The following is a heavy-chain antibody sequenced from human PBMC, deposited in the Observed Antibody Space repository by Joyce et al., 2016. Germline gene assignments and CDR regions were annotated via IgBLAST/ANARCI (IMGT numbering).Heavy chain of an antibody. Sequence: EVQLVESGGGLVKPGGSLRFSCAASGFSFRTYSRNWVRQAPGKGLGWVSSITDSSSYLYYADSVKGRFTISRDNAKKSLYLQMNSLRAEDTAFYYCARVGDTNAFDVWGQGTLVTVSS. CDR2: ITDSSSYL. D-gene: IGHD3-10*01. CDR1: GFSFRTYS. J-gene: IGHJ3*01. V-gene: IGHV3-21*01. CDR3: ARVGDTNAFDV.